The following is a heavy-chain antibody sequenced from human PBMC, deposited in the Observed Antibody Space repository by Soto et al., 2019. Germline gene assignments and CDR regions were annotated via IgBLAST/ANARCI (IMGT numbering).Heavy chain of an antibody. Sequence: QVQLVQSGAEVKKPGSSVKVSCKASGGTFSSYAISWVRQAPGQGLEWMGGIIPIFGTANYAQKFQGRVTITADEATSTAYMELSSRRSEDTAVYYCARLGVTMIVVAASRFDYFDYWGQGTLVTVSS. CDR2: IIPIFGTA. J-gene: IGHJ4*02. CDR1: GGTFSSYA. CDR3: ARLGVTMIVVAASRFDYFDY. V-gene: IGHV1-69*01. D-gene: IGHD3-22*01.